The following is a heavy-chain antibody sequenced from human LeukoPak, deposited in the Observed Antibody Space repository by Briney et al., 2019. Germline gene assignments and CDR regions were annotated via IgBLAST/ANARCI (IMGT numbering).Heavy chain of an antibody. CDR3: ARGEMATIEDAFDI. Sequence: PSETLSLTCTVSGGSISNYYWSWIRQPPGKGLEWIGFIYYSGRTNYNPSLKRRVTISGDTSKNQFSLKVTSVTAADTAVYYCARGEMATIEDAFDIWGQGTMVTVSS. V-gene: IGHV4-59*01. J-gene: IGHJ3*02. CDR2: IYYSGRT. D-gene: IGHD5-24*01. CDR1: GGSISNYY.